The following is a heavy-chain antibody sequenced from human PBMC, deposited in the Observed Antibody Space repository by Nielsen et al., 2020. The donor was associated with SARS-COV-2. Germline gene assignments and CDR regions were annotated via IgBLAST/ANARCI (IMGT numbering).Heavy chain of an antibody. Sequence: SETLSLTCTVSGGSISSYYWGWIRQPPGKGLEWIGSIYESGSTYYNPSLKSRVTISVDTSENQFSLKLNSVTAADTAVYFCARDRTPNGDYGEGDYWGQGLLVTVSS. CDR3: ARDRTPNGDYGEGDY. V-gene: IGHV4-39*07. CDR1: GGSISSYY. CDR2: IYESGST. J-gene: IGHJ4*02. D-gene: IGHD4-17*01.